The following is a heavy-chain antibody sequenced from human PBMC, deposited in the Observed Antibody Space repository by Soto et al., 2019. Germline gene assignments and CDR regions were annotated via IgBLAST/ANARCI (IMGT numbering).Heavy chain of an antibody. Sequence: PGGSLRLSCAASGFTFSNYAMSWVRQAPGKGPEWVSAISGGGGQTYYLESVKGRFTISRDNSKNTVSLLLNSLRADDTAVYYCAKEGSPPFFQHWGQGTLVTVYS. CDR1: GFTFSNYA. D-gene: IGHD3-10*01. CDR3: AKEGSPPFFQH. CDR2: ISGGGGQT. V-gene: IGHV3-23*01. J-gene: IGHJ4*02.